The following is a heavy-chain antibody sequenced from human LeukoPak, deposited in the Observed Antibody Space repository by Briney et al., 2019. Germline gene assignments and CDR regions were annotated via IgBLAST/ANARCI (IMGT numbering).Heavy chain of an antibody. CDR3: AKDDLAYCGGDCYSNTDY. CDR1: GFTFSSYG. Sequence: GGSLRLSCAASGFTFSSYGMHWVRHAPGKGLEWVAFIRYDVSNKYYADSVKGRFTISRDNSKNTLYLEMNSLRVEDTAVYYCAKDDLAYCGGDCYSNTDYWGQGTLVTVSS. V-gene: IGHV3-30*02. CDR2: IRYDVSNK. J-gene: IGHJ4*02. D-gene: IGHD2-21*01.